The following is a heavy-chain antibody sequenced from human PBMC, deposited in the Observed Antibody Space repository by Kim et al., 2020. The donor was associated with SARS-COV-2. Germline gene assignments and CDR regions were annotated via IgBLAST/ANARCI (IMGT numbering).Heavy chain of an antibody. CDR3: ARDTSGQLRYFEGPIDY. CDR2: ISYDGSNK. Sequence: GGSLRLSCAASGFTFSSYAMHWVRQAPGKGLEWVAVISYDGSNKYYADSVKGRFTISRDNSKNTLYLQMNSLRAEDTAVYYCARDTSGQLRYFEGPIDYWGQGTLVTVSS. V-gene: IGHV3-30-3*01. CDR1: GFTFSSYA. D-gene: IGHD3-9*01. J-gene: IGHJ4*02.